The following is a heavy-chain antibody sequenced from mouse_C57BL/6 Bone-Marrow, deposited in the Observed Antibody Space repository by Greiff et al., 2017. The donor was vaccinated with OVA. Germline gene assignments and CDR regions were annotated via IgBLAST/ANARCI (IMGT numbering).Heavy chain of an antibody. CDR2: ISYDGSN. J-gene: IGHJ1*03. V-gene: IGHV3-6*01. CDR1: GYSITSGYY. CDR3: VYYDSDRDWYFDV. Sequence: EVQLQQSGPGLVKPSQSLSLTCSVTGYSITSGYYWNWIRQFPGNKLEWMGYISYDGSNNYNQSLKNRISITIDTSKNQSFLKLNSVTTEDTATYYFVYYDSDRDWYFDVWGTGTTVTVSS. D-gene: IGHD2-4*01.